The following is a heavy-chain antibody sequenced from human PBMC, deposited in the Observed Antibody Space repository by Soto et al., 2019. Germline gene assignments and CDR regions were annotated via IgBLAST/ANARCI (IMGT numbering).Heavy chain of an antibody. D-gene: IGHD1-26*01. V-gene: IGHV1-18*01. CDR3: ARDLGGSYYAPVDY. J-gene: IGHJ4*02. CDR2: ISAYNGNT. CDR1: GYTFTSYG. Sequence: QVQLVQSGAEVKKPGASVKVSCKASGYTFTSYGISWVRQAPGQGLEWRGWISAYNGNTKYAQKLQGRVTTTTDTSTSTAYMELRGMRSDDTAVYYCARDLGGSYYAPVDYWGQGTLVTVSS.